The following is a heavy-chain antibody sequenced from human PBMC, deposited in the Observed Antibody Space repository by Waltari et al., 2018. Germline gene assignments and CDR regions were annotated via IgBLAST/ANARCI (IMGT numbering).Heavy chain of an antibody. V-gene: IGHV4-39*07. CDR3: AREKPYYYDSSGYFDY. Sequence: QLQLQESGPGLVKPSETLSLTCTVSGGSISSSSYSWGWIRQPPGKGLEWIGSIYYSGSTYYNPSLKSRVTISVDTSKNQFSLKLSSVTAADTAVYYCAREKPYYYDSSGYFDYWGQGTLVTVSS. CDR2: IYYSGST. CDR1: GGSISSSSYS. D-gene: IGHD3-22*01. J-gene: IGHJ4*02.